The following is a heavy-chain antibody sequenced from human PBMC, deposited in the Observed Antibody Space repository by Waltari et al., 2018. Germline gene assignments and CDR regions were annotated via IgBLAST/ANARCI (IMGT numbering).Heavy chain of an antibody. D-gene: IGHD2-21*02. Sequence: EVQLLESGGGLVQPGGSLRLSCAASGFTFSSYAMSWVRQAPGKGLEWVSAISGSGGSTYYADSVKGRLTISRDNSKNTLYLQMNSLRAEDTAVYYCAKGGSDLCYFDYWGQGTLVTVSS. CDR2: ISGSGGST. V-gene: IGHV3-23*01. J-gene: IGHJ4*02. CDR3: AKGGSDLCYFDY. CDR1: GFTFSSYA.